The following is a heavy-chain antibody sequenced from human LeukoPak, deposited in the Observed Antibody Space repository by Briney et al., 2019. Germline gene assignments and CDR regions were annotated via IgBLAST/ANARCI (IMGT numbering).Heavy chain of an antibody. J-gene: IGHJ4*01. CDR1: GGSVSGYY. CDR2: VYYSGST. CDR3: AREAQGRSFPPYYFDS. V-gene: IGHV4-59*02. Sequence: SETLSLTCTVSGGSVSGYYWSWIRQPPGKGLEYIGYVYYSGSTNYNPSLKSRVAMSLDTSKNQFSLRLTSVTPADTAVYYCAREAQGRSFPPYYFDSWGQGTLVSV. D-gene: IGHD3-16*01.